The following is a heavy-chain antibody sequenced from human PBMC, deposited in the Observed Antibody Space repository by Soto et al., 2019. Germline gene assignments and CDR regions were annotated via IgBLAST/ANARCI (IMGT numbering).Heavy chain of an antibody. V-gene: IGHV3-66*01. CDR1: GFTVSNNY. J-gene: IGHJ3*02. D-gene: IGHD3-22*01. CDR3: AISRYYFDSSDYHDAFDI. Sequence: EVQLVESGGGLVQPGGSLRLSCAASGFTVSNNYMNWVRQAPGKGLEWVSFLDSGGSTYYSDSAKGRFTISRDNSKNTLYLQMNSLRAQDTAVYYCAISRYYFDSSDYHDAFDIWGQGTMVTVSS. CDR2: LDSGGST.